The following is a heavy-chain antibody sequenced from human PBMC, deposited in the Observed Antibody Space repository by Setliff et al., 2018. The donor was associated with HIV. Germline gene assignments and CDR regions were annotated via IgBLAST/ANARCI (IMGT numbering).Heavy chain of an antibody. Sequence: SETLSLTCSVSSGSMTGHYWTWVRQPPGKGLEWIGYLHSLGSSRVSDTPNYSPSLKSRVTISVDTSKNQFSLKLSSVTAADTAVYYCASAYCGGDCYSRTRKFYYYYYMDVWGKGTTVTVSS. CDR2: LHSLGSSRVSDTP. CDR1: SGSMTGHY. V-gene: IGHV4-4*08. CDR3: ASAYCGGDCYSRTRKFYYYYYMDV. D-gene: IGHD2-21*02. J-gene: IGHJ6*03.